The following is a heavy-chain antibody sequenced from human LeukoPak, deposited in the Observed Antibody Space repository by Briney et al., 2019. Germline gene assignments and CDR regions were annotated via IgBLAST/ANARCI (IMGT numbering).Heavy chain of an antibody. V-gene: IGHV1-46*01. Sequence: ASVKVSCKASGYTFINNWMHWVRQAPGQGLEWIGLINPTGTGTLYAQKFQGRVTMTRDMSTSTAYMELSSLRSEDMAVYYCARMPRMGYYDSSGYYYDYWGQGTLVTVSS. J-gene: IGHJ4*02. CDR2: INPTGTGT. D-gene: IGHD3-22*01. CDR1: GYTFINNW. CDR3: ARMPRMGYYDSSGYYYDY.